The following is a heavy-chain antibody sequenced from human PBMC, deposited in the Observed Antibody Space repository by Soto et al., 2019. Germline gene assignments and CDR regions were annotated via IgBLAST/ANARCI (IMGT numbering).Heavy chain of an antibody. CDR3: AKDSRGVTMVRGGFDY. Sequence: GGSLRLSCAASGFTFSSYAMSWVRQAPGKGLEWVSAISGSGGSTYYADSVKGRFTISRDNSKNTLYLQMNSLRAEDTAVYYYAKDSRGVTMVRGGFDYWGQGTLVTVSS. J-gene: IGHJ4*02. D-gene: IGHD3-10*01. V-gene: IGHV3-23*01. CDR2: ISGSGGST. CDR1: GFTFSSYA.